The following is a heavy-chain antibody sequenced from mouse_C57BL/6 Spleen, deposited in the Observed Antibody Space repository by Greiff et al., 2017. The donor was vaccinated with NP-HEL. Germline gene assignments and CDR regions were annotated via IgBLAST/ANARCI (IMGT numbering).Heavy chain of an antibody. J-gene: IGHJ1*03. CDR2: IDPSDSYT. V-gene: IGHV1-69*01. CDR1: GYTFTSYW. D-gene: IGHD1-1*01. Sequence: QVQLQQPGAELVMPGASVKLSCKASGYTFTSYWMHWVKQRPGQGLEWIGEIDPSDSYTNYNQKFKGKSTLTVDKSSSPAYMQLSSLTSEDSAVYYCARSDGSSYWYFDVWGTGTTVTVSS. CDR3: ARSDGSSYWYFDV.